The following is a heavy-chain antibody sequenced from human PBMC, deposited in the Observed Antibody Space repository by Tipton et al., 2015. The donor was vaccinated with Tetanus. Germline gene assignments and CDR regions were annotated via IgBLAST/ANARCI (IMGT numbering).Heavy chain of an antibody. CDR1: GFTFSSYW. D-gene: IGHD3-9*01. V-gene: IGHV3-7*01. J-gene: IGHJ4*02. CDR3: ARGADYEILTGYSPYYLDD. CDR2: IKQDGSEK. Sequence: SLRLSCAASGFTFSSYWMSWVRQAPGKGLEWVANIKQDGSEKYYVDSVKGRFTISRDNAKNSLYLQMNSLRAEDTAVYYCARGADYEILTGYSPYYLDDWGQGALVTVSS.